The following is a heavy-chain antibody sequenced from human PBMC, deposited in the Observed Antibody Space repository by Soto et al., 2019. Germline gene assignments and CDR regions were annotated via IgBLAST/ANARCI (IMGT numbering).Heavy chain of an antibody. Sequence: ASVKVSCKASGYTFTSSYMHWVRQAPGQGLEWMGIINPSGGSTSYAQKFQGRVTMTRDTSTSTVYMELSSLRSEDTAVYYCARASRRIIMIVVVTAARTHDAFDIWGQGTMVTVSS. CDR2: INPSGGST. CDR3: ARASRRIIMIVVVTAARTHDAFDI. J-gene: IGHJ3*02. D-gene: IGHD3-22*01. CDR1: GYTFTSSY. V-gene: IGHV1-46*01.